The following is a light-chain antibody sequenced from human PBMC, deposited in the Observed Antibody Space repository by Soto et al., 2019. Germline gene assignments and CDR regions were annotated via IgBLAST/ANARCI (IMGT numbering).Light chain of an antibody. J-gene: IGKJ5*01. V-gene: IGKV3-11*01. CDR2: GAF. CDR3: QQRNIWPPVT. CDR1: PSVTNY. Sequence: EIVLTQSPATLSLSPGERATLSCRASPSVTNYLAWYQQKPGQAPRLVIYGAFNRATGIPARFSGSGSGTDFTLTISSLEPKDFAVYYCQQRNIWPPVTFGQGTRLEI.